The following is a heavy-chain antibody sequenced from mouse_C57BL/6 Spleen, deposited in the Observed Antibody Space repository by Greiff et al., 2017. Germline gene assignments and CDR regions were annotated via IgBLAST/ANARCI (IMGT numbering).Heavy chain of an antibody. CDR1: GFTFSNYW. J-gene: IGHJ2*01. V-gene: IGHV6-3*01. CDR3: LRSPSSFDY. D-gene: IGHD3-2*02. CDR2: IRLKSDNYAT. Sequence: EVQLQQSGGGLVQPGGSMKLSCVASGFTFSNYWMNWVRQSPEKGLEWVAQIRLKSDNYATHYAESVKGRVTISRDDSKSSVYLQMNNLRAEDTGIYYCLRSPSSFDYWGQGTTLTVSS.